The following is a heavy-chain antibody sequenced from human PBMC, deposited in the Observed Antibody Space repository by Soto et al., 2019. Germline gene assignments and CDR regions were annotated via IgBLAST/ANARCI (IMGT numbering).Heavy chain of an antibody. CDR3: ARGIGYCSSINCYSSRRLRFDS. D-gene: IGHD2-2*01. J-gene: IGHJ4*02. V-gene: IGHV4-34*01. CDR2: VNHSGTT. Sequence: QVQLQQWGAGLLKPSETLSLTCAVYGGSFSGYYWTWIRQSPEKGLEWIGEVNHSGTTYYNPSLKIRVTISVHTPKNQFSLKMSSGNAADTAVYYCARGIGYCSSINCYSSRRLRFDSWGQGTLVTVSS. CDR1: GGSFSGYY.